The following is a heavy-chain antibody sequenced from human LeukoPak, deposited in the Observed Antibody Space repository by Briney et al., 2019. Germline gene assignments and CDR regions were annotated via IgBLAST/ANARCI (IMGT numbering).Heavy chain of an antibody. CDR3: ARGEPAAMGYYYYYMDV. Sequence: ASVKASCKASGGTFSSYAISWVRQAPGQGLEWMGGIIPIFGTANYAQKFQGRVTITADESTSTAYMELSSLRSEDTAVYYCARGEPAAMGYYYYYMDVWGQGTTVTVSS. D-gene: IGHD2-2*01. CDR1: GGTFSSYA. J-gene: IGHJ6*03. V-gene: IGHV1-69*13. CDR2: IIPIFGTA.